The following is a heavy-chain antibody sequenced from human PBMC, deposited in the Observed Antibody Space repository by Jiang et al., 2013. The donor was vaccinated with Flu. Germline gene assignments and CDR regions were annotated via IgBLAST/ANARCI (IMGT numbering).Heavy chain of an antibody. CDR1: GFTFSNYA. CDR3: ARDSRSGTYQGYFAY. V-gene: IGHV3-30-3*01. Sequence: VQLVESGGGVVQPGRSLRLSCAASGFTFSNYAMHWVRQAPGKGLEWVAVISNDETNKYYADSVKGRFTISRDNSKNTVYLQVDSLRPEDTAIYYCARDSRSGTYQGYFAYWGQGTLVTVSS. CDR2: ISNDETNK. J-gene: IGHJ4*02. D-gene: IGHD1-26*01.